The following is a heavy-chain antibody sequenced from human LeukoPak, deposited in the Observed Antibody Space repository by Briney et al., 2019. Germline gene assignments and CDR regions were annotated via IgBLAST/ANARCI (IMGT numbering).Heavy chain of an antibody. Sequence: ASVKVSCKASGYTFTSYYMHWVRQAPGQGLEWMGIINPSGGSTSYAQKFQGRVTMTRDMSTSTVYMELSSLRSEDTAVYYCARDLGYCSGGSCYLGPLPEYYFDYWGQGTLVTVSS. J-gene: IGHJ4*02. CDR2: INPSGGST. V-gene: IGHV1-46*01. CDR1: GYTFTSYY. CDR3: ARDLGYCSGGSCYLGPLPEYYFDY. D-gene: IGHD2-15*01.